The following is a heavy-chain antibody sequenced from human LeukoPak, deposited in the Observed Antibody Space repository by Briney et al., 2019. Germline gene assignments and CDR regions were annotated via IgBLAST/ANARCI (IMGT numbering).Heavy chain of an antibody. CDR3: ARDTRPYSGTYYFDY. V-gene: IGHV1-18*01. Sequence: ASVKVSCKASDYTFISYDISWVRQAPGQGLEWLGWISAYNGKTNYVQKFQDRVTMTTDTSTSTAYMELRSLRSDDTAVYYCARDTRPYSGTYYFDYWAREPWSPSPQ. CDR2: ISAYNGKT. CDR1: DYTFISYD. D-gene: IGHD1-26*01. J-gene: IGHJ4*02.